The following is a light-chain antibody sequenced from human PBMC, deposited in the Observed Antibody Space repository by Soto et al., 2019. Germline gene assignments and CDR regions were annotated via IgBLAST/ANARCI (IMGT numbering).Light chain of an antibody. CDR1: QSVSNNY. CDR3: QQYGSSQIT. J-gene: IGKJ4*01. V-gene: IGKV3-20*01. Sequence: EIVLTQSPASLCLSPGERATLSCRASQSVSNNYLAWYQQKPGQAPRLLIYGASSRATGIPDRFSGSGSGTDFTLTISRLEPEDFAVYYCQQYGSSQITFGGGTKVDIK. CDR2: GAS.